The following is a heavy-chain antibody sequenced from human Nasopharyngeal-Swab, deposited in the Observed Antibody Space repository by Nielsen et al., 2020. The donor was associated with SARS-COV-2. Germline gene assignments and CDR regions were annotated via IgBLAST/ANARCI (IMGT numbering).Heavy chain of an antibody. D-gene: IGHD6-13*01. V-gene: IGHV3-30*02. Sequence: GESLKIYCAASGFTFSSYGMHWVREAPGKGLEWVAFIRYDGSNKYYADSVKGRFTISRDNSKNTLYLQMNSLRAEDTAVYYCAKDAGGYSSSWGQGTLVTVSS. CDR2: IRYDGSNK. J-gene: IGHJ4*02. CDR3: AKDAGGYSSS. CDR1: GFTFSSYG.